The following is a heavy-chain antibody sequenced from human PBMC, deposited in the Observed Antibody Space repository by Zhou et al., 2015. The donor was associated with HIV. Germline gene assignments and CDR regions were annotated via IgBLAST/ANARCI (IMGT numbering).Heavy chain of an antibody. V-gene: IGHV1-18*01. CDR3: ARDKWEXWDEPNHFDH. Sequence: VQLLQSGDGEARPGASVRVSCKTSGYTFGSYGINWVRLAPGQGLEWMGWISTKNGKTKYAQKFYGRVTLTTDSSTTTAYMEIRNLSSDDTAVYYCARDKWEXWDEPNHFDHWGQGTLVTVSS. CDR1: GYTFGSYG. D-gene: IGHD1-26*01. CDR2: ISTKNGKT. J-gene: IGHJ4*02.